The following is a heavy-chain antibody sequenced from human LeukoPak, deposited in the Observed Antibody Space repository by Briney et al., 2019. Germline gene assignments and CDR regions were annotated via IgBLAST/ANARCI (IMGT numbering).Heavy chain of an antibody. Sequence: PSETLSLTCTVSGGSISSNNYSWDGIRPPPGEGLWWIGSIFFKGSTYYNASHKSRVTISLDTSKNQLSLHLSSVAAADTAVYYCARRPTSGSIVYYFDSWGQGTLVTVSS. J-gene: IGHJ4*02. V-gene: IGHV4-39*01. CDR3: ARRPTSGSIVYYFDS. CDR1: GGSISSNNYS. D-gene: IGHD2-21*01. CDR2: IFFKGST.